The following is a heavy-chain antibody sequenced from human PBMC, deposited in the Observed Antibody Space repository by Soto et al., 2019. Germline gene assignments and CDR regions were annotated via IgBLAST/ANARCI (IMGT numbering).Heavy chain of an antibody. CDR3: ARAFRITMVRGVILFDY. CDR1: GGSISSGDYY. CDR2: FYYSGST. J-gene: IGHJ4*02. Sequence: SETLSLTCTVSGGSISSGDYYWSWIRQPPGKGLEWIGYFYYSGSTYYNPSLKGRVIISVDTSKNHFSLKLSFLTAADTALFYCARAFRITMVRGVILFDYWGQGTLVTVSS. D-gene: IGHD3-10*01. V-gene: IGHV4-30-4*01.